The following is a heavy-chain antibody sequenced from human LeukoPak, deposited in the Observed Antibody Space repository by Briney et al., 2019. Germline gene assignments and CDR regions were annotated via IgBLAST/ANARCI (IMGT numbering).Heavy chain of an antibody. CDR3: ARHGPHYYDSSGYLGY. Sequence: SYYWMSWVRQAPGKGLEWIGSIYYSGSTYYNPSLKSRVTTSVDTSKKQFSLKLSSVTAADTAVYYCARHGPHYYDSSGYLGYWGQGTLVTVSS. D-gene: IGHD3-22*01. CDR1: SYY. CDR2: IYYSGST. J-gene: IGHJ4*02. V-gene: IGHV4-39*01.